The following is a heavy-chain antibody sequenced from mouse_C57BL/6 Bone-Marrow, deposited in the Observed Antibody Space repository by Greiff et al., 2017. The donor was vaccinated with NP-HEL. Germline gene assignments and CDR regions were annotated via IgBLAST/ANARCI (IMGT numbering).Heavy chain of an antibody. Sequence: EVQLHQSGPELVKPGASVKISCKASGYTFTDYYMNWVKQSHGKSLEWIGDINPNNGGTSYNQKFKGKATLTVDKSSSTAYMELRSLTSEDSAVYYCARGFAYWGQGTLVTVSA. J-gene: IGHJ3*01. CDR3: ARGFAY. V-gene: IGHV1-26*01. CDR2: INPNNGGT. CDR1: GYTFTDYY.